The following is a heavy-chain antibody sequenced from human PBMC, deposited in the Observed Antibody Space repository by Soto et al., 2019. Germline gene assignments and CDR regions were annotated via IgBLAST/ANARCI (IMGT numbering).Heavy chain of an antibody. CDR2: IYPGDSNT. CDR1: GYNFNIYW. CDR3: ARTSTNWFDP. V-gene: IGHV5-51*01. D-gene: IGHD4-17*01. Sequence: LGESLKISCKGSGYNFNIYWIGWVRQMPGKGLEWMGIIYPGDSNTRYSPSFQGQVTISADKSISTVYLQWSSLKASDTAIYYCARTSTNWFDPWGQGTLVTVSS. J-gene: IGHJ5*02.